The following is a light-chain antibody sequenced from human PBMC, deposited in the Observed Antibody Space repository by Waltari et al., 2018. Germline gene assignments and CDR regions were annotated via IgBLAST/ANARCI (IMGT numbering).Light chain of an antibody. CDR2: WAS. Sequence: DIVMTQSPDSLAGSLGERATINCKSSQSVLYSSNDKNFLAWYQQKPGQPPKLLISWASTLESVVTDRLSGSGSGTDFTLTISSLQAEDLAVYDCQQYYSTLTFGGGTKVEIK. CDR1: QSVLYSSNDKNF. J-gene: IGKJ4*01. CDR3: QQYYSTLT. V-gene: IGKV4-1*01.